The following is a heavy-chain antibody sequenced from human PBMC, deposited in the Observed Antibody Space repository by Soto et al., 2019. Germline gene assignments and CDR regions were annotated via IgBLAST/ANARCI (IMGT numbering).Heavy chain of an antibody. V-gene: IGHV3-33*01. CDR3: AREGLGYFDWPARRYYFDY. CDR2: IWYDGSNK. D-gene: IGHD3-9*01. CDR1: GFTFSSYG. Sequence: GGSLRLSCAASGFTFSSYGMHWVRQAPGKGLEWVAVIWYDGSNKYYADSVKGRFTISRDNSKNTLYLQMNSLRAEDTAVYYCAREGLGYFDWPARRYYFDYWGQGTLVTVSS. J-gene: IGHJ4*02.